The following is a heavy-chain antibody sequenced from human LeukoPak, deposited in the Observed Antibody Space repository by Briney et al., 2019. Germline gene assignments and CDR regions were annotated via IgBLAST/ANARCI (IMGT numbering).Heavy chain of an antibody. J-gene: IGHJ4*02. D-gene: IGHD3-3*01. CDR2: ISSASGSI. Sequence: PGGSLRLSCAASGFTFSSYSMNWVRQAPGKGLEWVSYISSASGSIYYADSVKGRFTISRDNAKNSLFLQMNSLRAEDTAVYYCAREQSEESEWLFTGFDYWGQGTLVTVSS. CDR3: AREQSEESEWLFTGFDY. CDR1: GFTFSSYS. V-gene: IGHV3-48*04.